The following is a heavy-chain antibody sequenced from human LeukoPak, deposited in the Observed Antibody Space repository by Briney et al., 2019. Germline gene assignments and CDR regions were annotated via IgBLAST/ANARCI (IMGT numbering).Heavy chain of an antibody. CDR1: GFTFSSYG. J-gene: IGHJ4*02. Sequence: PGGSLRLSCAASGFTFSSYGMHWVRQAPGKGLEWVAVISYDGSNKYCADSVKGRFTISRDNSKNTLYLQMNSLRAEDTAVYYCAKDEYYDFWSGYYWGQGTLVTVSS. CDR2: ISYDGSNK. CDR3: AKDEYYDFWSGYY. D-gene: IGHD3-3*01. V-gene: IGHV3-30*18.